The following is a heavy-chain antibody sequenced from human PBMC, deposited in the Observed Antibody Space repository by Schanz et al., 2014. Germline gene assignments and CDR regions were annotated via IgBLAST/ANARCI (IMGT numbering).Heavy chain of an antibody. CDR3: AREEARPEYFQY. CDR2: ISYSGST. CDR1: GFTFDKYA. D-gene: IGHD6-6*01. Sequence: VQLVESGGGLVQPGGSLRLSCAASGFTFDKYAMHWVRQAPGKGLEWIGYISYSGSTSFNPSLKSRLTMSVDTSKNQFSLKLRSVTPADTAVYYCAREEARPEYFQYWGHGTLVTVSS. J-gene: IGHJ1*01. V-gene: IGHV4-59*06.